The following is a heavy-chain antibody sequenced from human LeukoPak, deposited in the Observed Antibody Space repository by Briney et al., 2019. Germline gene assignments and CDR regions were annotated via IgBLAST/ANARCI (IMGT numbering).Heavy chain of an antibody. V-gene: IGHV1-69*13. D-gene: IGHD2-2*02. J-gene: IGHJ5*02. CDR1: GGTFSSYA. CDR2: IIPIFGTA. CDR3: VRDGEGAAISVNYWFDP. Sequence: SVKVSCKASGGTFSSYAISWVRQAPGQGLEWMGGIIPIFGTANYAQKFQGRVTITADESTSTAHMELRGLRSEDTAVYYCVRDGEGAAISVNYWFDPWGQGTLVTVSS.